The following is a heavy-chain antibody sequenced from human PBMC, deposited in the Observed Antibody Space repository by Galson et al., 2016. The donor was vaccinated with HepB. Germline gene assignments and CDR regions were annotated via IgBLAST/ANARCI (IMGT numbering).Heavy chain of an antibody. CDR1: GYTFNRYW. Sequence: QSGAEVKKDGASLKISCKASGYTFNRYWIGWVRQTPEKGLEWMGMIFPGDSDTRYSPSFQGQVTISADKSITTAYLQWTTLKTSDTAMYYCVRLEALYRELVGLDFQFWGQGTPLIVSS. V-gene: IGHV5-51*01. J-gene: IGHJ1*01. D-gene: IGHD1-26*01. CDR2: IFPGDSDT. CDR3: VRLEALYRELVGLDFQF.